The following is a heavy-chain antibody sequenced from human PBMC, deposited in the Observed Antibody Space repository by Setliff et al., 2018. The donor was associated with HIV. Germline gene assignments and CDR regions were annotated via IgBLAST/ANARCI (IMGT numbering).Heavy chain of an antibody. V-gene: IGHV3-15*01. D-gene: IGHD3-3*01. Sequence: GGSLRLSCAASGFTFTNAWMSWVRQAPGKGLEWVGRIKSKSDGGTTDYAAPVKGRFTISRDDSKNTLFLQMNSLKTGDTAVYYCTTDQLDAGYDYWSGYYRFWGQGTLVTVSS. J-gene: IGHJ1*01. CDR1: GFTFTNAW. CDR3: TTDQLDAGYDYWSGYYRF. CDR2: IKSKSDGGTT.